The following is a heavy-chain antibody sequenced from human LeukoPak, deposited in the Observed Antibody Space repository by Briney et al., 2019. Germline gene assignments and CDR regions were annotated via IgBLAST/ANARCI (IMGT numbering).Heavy chain of an antibody. D-gene: IGHD2-8*02. CDR3: ATASPHMSTTGPGVY. V-gene: IGHV3-23*01. J-gene: IGHJ4*02. CDR1: GFTFTSYA. Sequence: PGGSLRLSCAASGFTFTSYAMNWVRQAPGKGLEWVSAISATGDSTYYADSVTYYADSVKGRFTISRDNSKNTAYLQMNSLRAEDTALYYCATASPHMSTTGPGVYWGQGTLVTVSS. CDR2: ISATGDSTYYADSVT.